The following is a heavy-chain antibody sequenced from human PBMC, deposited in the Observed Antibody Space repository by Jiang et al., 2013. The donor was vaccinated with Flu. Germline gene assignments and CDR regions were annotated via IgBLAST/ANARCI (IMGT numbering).Heavy chain of an antibody. D-gene: IGHD3-16*01. Sequence: GPGLVKSSETLSLTCTVSGDSFSDYYWSWIRQPPGKALEWIGYIYYSGSTNYNPSLKSRVTISVDTSKNHFSLKLSSVTAADTAVYYCAREASMITFGGVSYYFDYWGQGTLVTVSS. CDR3: AREASMITFGGVSYYFDY. J-gene: IGHJ4*02. V-gene: IGHV4-59*01. CDR2: IYYSGST. CDR1: GDSFSDYY.